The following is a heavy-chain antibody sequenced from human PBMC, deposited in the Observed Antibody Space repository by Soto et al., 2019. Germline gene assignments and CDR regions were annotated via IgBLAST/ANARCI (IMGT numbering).Heavy chain of an antibody. CDR3: ARGGHILTTYYYYYLDV. CDR2: INHSGST. Sequence: QVQLQQWGAGLLKPSETLSLTCAVYGGSFSGYYWSWIRQPPGKGLEWIGEINHSGSTNYNPSLKSRVTISVDTSKNQFSLKLSSVTAADTAVYYCARGGHILTTYYYYYLDVWGKGTTVTVSS. CDR1: GGSFSGYY. J-gene: IGHJ6*03. D-gene: IGHD3-9*01. V-gene: IGHV4-34*01.